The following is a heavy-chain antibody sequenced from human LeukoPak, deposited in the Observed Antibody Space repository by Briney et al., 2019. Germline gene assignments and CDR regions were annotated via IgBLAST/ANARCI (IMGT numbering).Heavy chain of an antibody. V-gene: IGHV1-2*04. CDR2: INPNSGGT. Sequence: ASVKVSCTASGYTFTGYYMHWVRQAPGQGLEWMGWINPNSGGTNYAQKFQGWVTMTRDTSISTAYMELSRLRSDDTAVYYCARGGSYGYDAFDIWGQGTMVTVSS. CDR1: GYTFTGYY. J-gene: IGHJ3*02. CDR3: ARGGSYGYDAFDI. D-gene: IGHD5-18*01.